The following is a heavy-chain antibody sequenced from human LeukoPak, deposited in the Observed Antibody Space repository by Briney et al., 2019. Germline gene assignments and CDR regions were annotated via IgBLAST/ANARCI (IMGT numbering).Heavy chain of an antibody. CDR3: ARGDLYSSGWFSS. CDR2: INAGNGNT. J-gene: IGHJ4*02. CDR1: GYTFTSYA. D-gene: IGHD6-19*01. Sequence: ASVKVSCKASGYTFTSYAMHWVRQAPGQRLEWMGWINAGNGNTKYSQKFQGRVTITRDTSASTAYIELSSLRSEDTAVYYCARGDLYSSGWFSSWGQGTLVTVSS. V-gene: IGHV1-3*01.